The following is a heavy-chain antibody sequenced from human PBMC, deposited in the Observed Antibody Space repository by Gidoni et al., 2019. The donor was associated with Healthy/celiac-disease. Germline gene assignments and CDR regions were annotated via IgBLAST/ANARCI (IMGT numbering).Heavy chain of an antibody. CDR3: ATHRGFFWSGYYATDY. J-gene: IGHJ4*02. CDR2: ISGSGGST. V-gene: IGHV3-23*01. Sequence: EVQLLESGGGLVQPGGSLRLSCAASGFTFSSYAMGWVRQAPGKGLEWVPAISGSGGSTYYADSVKGRFTISRDNSKNTLYLQMNSLRAEDPAVYYCATHRGFFWSGYYATDYWGQGTLVTVSS. D-gene: IGHD3-3*01. CDR1: GFTFSSYA.